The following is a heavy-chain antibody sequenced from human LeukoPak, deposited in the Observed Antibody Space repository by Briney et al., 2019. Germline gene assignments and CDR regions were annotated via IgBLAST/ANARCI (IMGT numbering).Heavy chain of an antibody. V-gene: IGHV3-53*01. D-gene: IGHD5-18*01. CDR3: ARSMRVSWIQMWFDI. J-gene: IGHJ3*02. CDR1: GLTVSSNY. Sequence: GGSLRLSCAASGLTVSSNYMSWVRQAPGKGLEWASVIYSGGTTYYADSVKGRFTISRDNSKNTLYLQMDSLRAEDAAVYYCARSMRVSWIQMWFDIWGQGTMVTVSS. CDR2: IYSGGTT.